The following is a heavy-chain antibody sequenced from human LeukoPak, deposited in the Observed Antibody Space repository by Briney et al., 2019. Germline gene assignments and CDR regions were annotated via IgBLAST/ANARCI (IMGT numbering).Heavy chain of an antibody. CDR3: ARHYGRSRDYGMDV. CDR1: GFTFSNYW. D-gene: IGHD3-16*01. V-gene: IGHV3-74*01. Sequence: GGSLRLSSEASGFTFSNYWMHWVRQAPGKGLVWVSRINSDGSSTSYADSVKGRFTISRDNAKNTLFLQMNSLRAEDTAMYYCARHYGRSRDYGMDVWGQGTTVTVS. J-gene: IGHJ6*02. CDR2: INSDGSST.